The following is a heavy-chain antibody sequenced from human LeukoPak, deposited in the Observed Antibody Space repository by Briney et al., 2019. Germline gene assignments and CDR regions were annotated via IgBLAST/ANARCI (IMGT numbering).Heavy chain of an antibody. CDR1: GFTFSSYG. V-gene: IGHV3-30*02. CDR2: IRYDGSNK. Sequence: PGGSLRLSCAASGFTFSSYGMHWVRQAPGKGLEWVAFIRYDGSNKYYADSVKGRFTISRDNSKNTLYLQMNSLRAEDTAVYYCAKSPTIQLWFFDYWGQGTLVTVSS. J-gene: IGHJ4*02. CDR3: AKSPTIQLWFFDY. D-gene: IGHD5-18*01.